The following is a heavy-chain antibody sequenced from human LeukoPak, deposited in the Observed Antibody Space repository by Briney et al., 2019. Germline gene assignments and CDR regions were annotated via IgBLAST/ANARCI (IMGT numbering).Heavy chain of an antibody. D-gene: IGHD6-6*01. CDR2: INPNSGGT. J-gene: IGHJ6*03. Sequence: ASVKVSCKASGYTFTGYYMHWVRQAPGQGLEWMGWINPNSGGTNYAQKFQGRVIMTRDTSISTAYMELSRLRSDDTAVYYCARVSGPSIAARPDYYYMDVWGKGTTVTVSS. V-gene: IGHV1-2*02. CDR1: GYTFTGYY. CDR3: ARVSGPSIAARPDYYYMDV.